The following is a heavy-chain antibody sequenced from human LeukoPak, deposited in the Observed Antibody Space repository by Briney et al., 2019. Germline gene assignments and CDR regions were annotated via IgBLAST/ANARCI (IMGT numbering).Heavy chain of an antibody. CDR2: INPNSGGT. Sequence: ASVKVSCKTSGYTFTGQYLHWVRQAPGQGLEWMGWINPNSGGTKSAQKFQGRGIMTRDTSISTAYMQLRSLSSDDTGVYYCARGRQLHLGELFPFAEFFQPWGQGTLVTVFS. D-gene: IGHD3-16*01. CDR3: ARGRQLHLGELFPFAEFFQP. J-gene: IGHJ1*01. V-gene: IGHV1-2*02. CDR1: GYTFTGQY.